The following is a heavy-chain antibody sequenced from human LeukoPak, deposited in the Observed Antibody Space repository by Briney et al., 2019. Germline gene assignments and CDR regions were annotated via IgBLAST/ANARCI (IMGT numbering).Heavy chain of an antibody. CDR1: GFTFSSYW. CDR2: IKQDGSEK. CDR3: ARDPSDYDFWSGYYVPYYFDY. Sequence: PGGSLRLSCAASGFTFSSYWMSWVRQAPGKGLEWVANIKQDGSEKYYVDSVKGRFTISRDNAKNSLYLQMNSLRAEDTAVYYCARDPSDYDFWSGYYVPYYFDYWGQGTLVTVSS. V-gene: IGHV3-7*01. D-gene: IGHD3-3*01. J-gene: IGHJ4*02.